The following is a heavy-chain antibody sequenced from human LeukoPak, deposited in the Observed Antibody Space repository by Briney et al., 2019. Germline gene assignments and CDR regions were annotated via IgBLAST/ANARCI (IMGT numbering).Heavy chain of an antibody. CDR3: AKGFYCSSSTCLDY. CDR2: ISGSGGST. CDR1: GVTFSSYG. Sequence: PGGSLRLSCAASGVTFSSYGMSWVRQAPGKGLEWVSAISGSGGSTYYADSVKGRFTISRDNSKNTLYLQMNSLRAEDTAVYYCAKGFYCSSSTCLDYWGQGTLVTVSS. V-gene: IGHV3-23*01. D-gene: IGHD2-2*01. J-gene: IGHJ4*02.